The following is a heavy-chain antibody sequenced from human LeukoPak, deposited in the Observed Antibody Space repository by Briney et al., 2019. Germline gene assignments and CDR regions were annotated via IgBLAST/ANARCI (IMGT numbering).Heavy chain of an antibody. CDR1: GGSISSNNSY. Sequence: SETLSLTCTLSGGSISSNNSYWAWIRQPPGKGLEWIGGIYYSGNIYINSSLKSRVTISIDTSKNHFSLWLTSVTAADTAVYVCSRYSSSLGWFDPWGQGTLVTVSS. CDR3: SRYSSSLGWFDP. J-gene: IGHJ5*02. D-gene: IGHD1-26*01. V-gene: IGHV4-39*02. CDR2: IYYSGNI.